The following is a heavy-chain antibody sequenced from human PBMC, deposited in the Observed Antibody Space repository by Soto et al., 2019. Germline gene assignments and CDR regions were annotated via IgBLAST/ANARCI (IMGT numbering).Heavy chain of an antibody. CDR2: ISAYNGNT. J-gene: IGHJ6*03. V-gene: IGHV1-18*01. Sequence: QVQLVQSGAEVKKPGASVKVSCKASGYTFTSYGISWVRQAPGQGLEWMGWISAYNGNTNYAQKLQGRVTMTTDTSTSTAYMELRSLRSDDTAVYYCARVSSGWYWGGSYYYYYRDVWGKGTTVTVSS. D-gene: IGHD6-19*01. CDR3: ARVSSGWYWGGSYYYYYRDV. CDR1: GYTFTSYG.